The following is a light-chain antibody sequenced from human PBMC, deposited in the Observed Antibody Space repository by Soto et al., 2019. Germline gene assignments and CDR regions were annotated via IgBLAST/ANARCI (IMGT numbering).Light chain of an antibody. CDR3: QQAGISRPT. CDR2: GAS. Sequence: EIVLTQSPGTLSLSPGERATLSCRASQSVSTNYLAWYQRKPGQAPRLLIYGASSRATGIPDRFSGSGSGTDFMLSITRLEPGDFALYYCQQAGISRPTCRQETNEEI. J-gene: IGKJ1*01. V-gene: IGKV3-20*01. CDR1: QSVSTNY.